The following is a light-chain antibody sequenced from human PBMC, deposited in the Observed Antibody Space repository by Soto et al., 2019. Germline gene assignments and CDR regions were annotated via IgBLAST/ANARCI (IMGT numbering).Light chain of an antibody. CDR2: SDN. CDR3: AAWGDTLNAAV. CDR1: SSNIGSHT. J-gene: IGLJ2*01. Sequence: QSVLTQPYSASGTPGQRVTISCSGSSSNIGSHTLNWYQQLPGSAPSLLIYSDNQRPSGVPDRFSGSTSGTSASLAISGLQSEDEAEYSCAAWGDTLNAAVFGGGTKLTVL. V-gene: IGLV1-44*01.